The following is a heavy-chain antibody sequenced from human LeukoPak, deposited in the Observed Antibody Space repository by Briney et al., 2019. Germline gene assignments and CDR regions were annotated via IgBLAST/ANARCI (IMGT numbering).Heavy chain of an antibody. Sequence: ASVKVSCTASGYTFTSCDINWVRQATVQGLEWMGWMNPNSGSTGYAQKFQGRVTITRNTSISTAYMELSGLRSEDTAVYYCARGRSTGYSYSVEYWGQGTLVTVSS. CDR1: GYTFTSCD. V-gene: IGHV1-8*03. CDR3: ARGRSTGYSYSVEY. J-gene: IGHJ4*02. D-gene: IGHD2-15*01. CDR2: MNPNSGST.